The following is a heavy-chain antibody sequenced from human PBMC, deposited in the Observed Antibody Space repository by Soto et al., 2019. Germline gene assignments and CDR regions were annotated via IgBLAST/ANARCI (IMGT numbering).Heavy chain of an antibody. CDR1: GFTFSSYA. Sequence: GGSLRLSCAASGFTFSSYAMHWVRQAPGKGLEYVSAISSNGGSTYYANSVKGRFTISRDNSKNTLYLQMGSLRAEDMAVYYCARTDRGLHLGELSLQYFDYWGQGTLVTVSS. J-gene: IGHJ4*02. D-gene: IGHD3-16*02. CDR2: ISSNGGST. CDR3: ARTDRGLHLGELSLQYFDY. V-gene: IGHV3-64*01.